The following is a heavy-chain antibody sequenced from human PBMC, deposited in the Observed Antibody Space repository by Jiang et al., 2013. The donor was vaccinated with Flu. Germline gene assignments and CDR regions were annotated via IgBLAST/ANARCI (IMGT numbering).Heavy chain of an antibody. J-gene: IGHJ4*02. CDR3: ARDPDRAAEFFDY. D-gene: IGHD3-10*01. CDR1: GYPFTDKY. V-gene: IGHV1-2*02. Sequence: SGAEVKEPGASVKVSCKASGYPFTDKYIHWVRQAPGQGLEWMGWINPKSGVTNYAWKFRGRVTMTTDTSIGTAYMDLSRLTSDDTAVYYCARDPDRAAEFFDYWGQGTLVTV. CDR2: INPKSGVT.